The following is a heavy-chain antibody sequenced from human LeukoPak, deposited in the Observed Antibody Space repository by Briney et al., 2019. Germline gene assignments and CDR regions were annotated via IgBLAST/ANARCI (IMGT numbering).Heavy chain of an antibody. Sequence: PGGSLRLSCAASGFTFSSYAMHWVRQAPGKGLEWVAVISYDGSNKYYADSVKGRFTISRDNSKNTLCLQMNSLRAEDTAVYYCARDSLEGDYYYYGMDVWGQGTTVTVSS. CDR2: ISYDGSNK. CDR1: GFTFSSYA. J-gene: IGHJ6*02. CDR3: ARDSLEGDYYYYGMDV. V-gene: IGHV3-30-3*01.